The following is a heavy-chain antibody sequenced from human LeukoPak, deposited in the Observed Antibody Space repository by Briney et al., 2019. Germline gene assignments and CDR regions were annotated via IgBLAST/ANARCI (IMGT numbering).Heavy chain of an antibody. CDR1: GGSISVTNYY. Sequence: SETLSLSCTLSGGSISVTNYYWGWVRQPPGKGLEWIGSIYYSGNTYYNSHLRSRLSMSVDTSKEQFSLKLSSVTAADTALYYCARSWMVGEWAFDIWGQGSMVIVS. J-gene: IGHJ3*02. CDR3: ARSWMVGEWAFDI. CDR2: IYYSGNT. D-gene: IGHD1-26*01. V-gene: IGHV4-39*01.